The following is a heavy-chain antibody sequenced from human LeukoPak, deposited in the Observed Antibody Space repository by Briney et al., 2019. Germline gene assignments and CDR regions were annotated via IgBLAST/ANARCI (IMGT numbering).Heavy chain of an antibody. V-gene: IGHV3-21*01. CDR2: ISSSSSYI. J-gene: IGHJ4*02. CDR1: GFTFSSYW. Sequence: GGSLRLSCAASGFTFSSYWVNWVRQAPGKGLEWVSSISSSSSYIYYADSVKGRFTISRDNAKNSLYLQMNSLRAEDTAVYYCARALIAATPGVGYWGQGTLVTVSS. D-gene: IGHD6-25*01. CDR3: ARALIAATPGVGY.